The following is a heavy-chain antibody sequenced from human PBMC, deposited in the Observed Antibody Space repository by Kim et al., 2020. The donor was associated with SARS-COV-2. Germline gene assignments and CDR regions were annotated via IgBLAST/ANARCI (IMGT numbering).Heavy chain of an antibody. D-gene: IGHD3-10*01. J-gene: IGHJ4*02. V-gene: IGHV1-69*13. Sequence: SVKVSCKASGGTFSSYAINWVRQAPGQGLEWMGGIIPIFGTVNYAQNFQGRLTITADESTSTAYMELSSLRSEVTAVYYCARGNSGSGSWPSCFDYWGQGTLVTVSS. CDR2: IIPIFGTV. CDR1: GGTFSSYA. CDR3: ARGNSGSGSWPSCFDY.